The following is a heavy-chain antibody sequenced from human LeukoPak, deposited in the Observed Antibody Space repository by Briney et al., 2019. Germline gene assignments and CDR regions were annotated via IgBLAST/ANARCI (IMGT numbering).Heavy chain of an antibody. CDR3: ARVAYSARSLYYFDY. CDR2: ISSSSSYI. D-gene: IGHD1-26*01. CDR1: GFTFSSYS. Sequence: GGSLRLSCAASGFTFSSYSMNWVRQAPGRGLEWVSSISSSSSYIYYADSVKGRFTISRDNAKNSLYLQMSSLRSEDTAVYYCARVAYSARSLYYFDYWGQGTLVTVSS. J-gene: IGHJ4*02. V-gene: IGHV3-21*04.